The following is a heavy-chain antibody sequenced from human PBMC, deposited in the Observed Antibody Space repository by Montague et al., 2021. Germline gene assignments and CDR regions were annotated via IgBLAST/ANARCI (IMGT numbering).Heavy chain of an antibody. CDR1: GFTFSNYW. Sequence: SLRLSCAASGFTFSNYWMHWVRQAPGKGLVWVSHIKYDGSRTGYADSVKGRFTISRDNAKNTLYLQMNSLRVDDTAVYYCARSALAAALDPWGQGTLVTVSP. D-gene: IGHD6-25*01. J-gene: IGHJ5*02. CDR2: IKYDGSRT. V-gene: IGHV3-74*01. CDR3: ARSALAAALDP.